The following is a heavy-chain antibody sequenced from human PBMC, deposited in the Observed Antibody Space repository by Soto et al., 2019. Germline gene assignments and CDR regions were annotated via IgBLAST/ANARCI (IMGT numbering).Heavy chain of an antibody. J-gene: IGHJ6*02. CDR2: INHSGST. Sequence: PETLSLTCAVYGGSFSGYYWSWIRQPPGKGLEWIGEINHSGSTNYNPSLKSRVTISVDTSKNQFSLKLSSVTAADTAVYYCARGFGDFWSGYYKYYYYYGMDVWGQGTTVTVSS. V-gene: IGHV4-34*01. D-gene: IGHD3-3*01. CDR1: GGSFSGYY. CDR3: ARGFGDFWSGYYKYYYYYGMDV.